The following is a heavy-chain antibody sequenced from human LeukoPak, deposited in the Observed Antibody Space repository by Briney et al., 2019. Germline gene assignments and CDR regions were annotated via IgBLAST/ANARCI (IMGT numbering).Heavy chain of an antibody. CDR2: IKQDGSEK. D-gene: IGHD3-10*01. J-gene: IGHJ4*02. Sequence: GGSLRLSCAASGFTFSSYWMSWVRQAPGKGLEWAANIKQDGSEKYYVDSVKGRFTISRDNAKNSLYLQMNSLRAEDTAVYYCARERGSGEHDYWGQGTLVTVSS. CDR3: ARERGSGEHDY. V-gene: IGHV3-7*01. CDR1: GFTFSSYW.